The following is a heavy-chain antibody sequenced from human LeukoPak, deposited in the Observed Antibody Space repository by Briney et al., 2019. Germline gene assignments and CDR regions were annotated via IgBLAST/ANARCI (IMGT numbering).Heavy chain of an antibody. CDR3: ARGGLSSCYYDSSGQFDY. J-gene: IGHJ4*02. CDR1: AYTFTCYY. D-gene: IGHD3-22*01. CDR2: INPSGGST. V-gene: IGHV1-46*01. Sequence: ASVKVSCKASAYTFTCYYIHWVRQAPGQGLEWMGIINPSGGSTSYAQKFQGRVTMTRDTSTSTVYMELTSLRSEDTAVYYCARGGLSSCYYDSSGQFDYWGQGTLVTVSS.